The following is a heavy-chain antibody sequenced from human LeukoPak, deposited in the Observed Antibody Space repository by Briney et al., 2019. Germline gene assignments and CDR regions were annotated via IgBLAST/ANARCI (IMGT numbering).Heavy chain of an antibody. D-gene: IGHD4-17*01. V-gene: IGHV3-30*18. CDR1: GFTFSSYG. CDR3: AKDGLATVNLYFQH. Sequence: PGGSLRLSCAASGFTFSSYGMHWARQAPGKGLEWVAVISYDGSNKYYADSVKGRFTISRDNSKNTLYLQMNSLRAEDTAVYYCAKDGLATVNLYFQHWGQGTLVTVSS. J-gene: IGHJ1*01. CDR2: ISYDGSNK.